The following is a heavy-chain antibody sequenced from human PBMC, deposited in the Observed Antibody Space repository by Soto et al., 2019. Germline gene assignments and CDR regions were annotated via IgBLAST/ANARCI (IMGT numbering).Heavy chain of an antibody. J-gene: IGHJ4*02. CDR1: GGSINSNNYY. CDR3: AKVVVAATRHTDFDS. D-gene: IGHD2-15*01. CDR2: IYYDGST. Sequence: SETLSLTCTVSGGSINSNNYYWAWIRQPPGKGLAWIASIYYDGSTYYNPSLKSRVTISIDTSKNQFSLRLRSVTAADTAIYYCAKVVVAATRHTDFDSWGQGTLVTVSS. V-gene: IGHV4-39*01.